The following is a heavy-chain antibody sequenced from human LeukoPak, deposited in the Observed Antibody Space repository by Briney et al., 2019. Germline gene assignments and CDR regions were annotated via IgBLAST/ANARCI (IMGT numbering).Heavy chain of an antibody. CDR1: GGSISSSSYY. CDR3: ARRGSYYYGSGSYFPYYYYYMDV. V-gene: IGHV4-39*07. CDR2: IYYSGST. Sequence: SETLSLTCTVSGGSISSSSYYWGWIRQPPGKGLEWIGSIYYSGSTYYNPSLKSRVTISVDTSKNQFSLKLSSVTAADTAVYYCARRGSYYYGSGSYFPYYYYYMDVWGKGTTVTISS. D-gene: IGHD3-10*01. J-gene: IGHJ6*03.